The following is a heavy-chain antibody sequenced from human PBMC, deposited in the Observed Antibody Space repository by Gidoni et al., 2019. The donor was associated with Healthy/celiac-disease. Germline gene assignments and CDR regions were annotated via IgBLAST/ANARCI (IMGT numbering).Heavy chain of an antibody. J-gene: IGHJ6*02. CDR3: ARNLCGSTSCYTRNGMDV. CDR2: IIPIFGTA. Sequence: QVQLVQSGAEVKKPGSSVKVSCKASGGTFSSYAISWVRQAPGQGLEWMGGIIPIFGTANYAQKFQGRVTITADKSTSTAYMELSSLRSEDTAVYYCARNLCGSTSCYTRNGMDVWGQGTTVTVSS. D-gene: IGHD2-2*02. CDR1: GGTFSSYA. V-gene: IGHV1-69*06.